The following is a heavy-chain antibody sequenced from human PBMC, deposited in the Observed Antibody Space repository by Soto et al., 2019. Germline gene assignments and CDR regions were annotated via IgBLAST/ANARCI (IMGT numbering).Heavy chain of an antibody. CDR2: INPNTGAT. CDR3: ARGLTSFYRDSSYYAVDV. CDR1: GYTFTGYY. Sequence: QGRLVQSGAEVKEPGASVTVSCKASGYTFTGYYIHWVRQAPGQGLEWMGWINPNTGATNYAQTFQDWVTMTRDTSITTANMELRRLRSEETAVYYCARGLTSFYRDSSYYAVDVWGQGTTVTVSS. J-gene: IGHJ6*02. V-gene: IGHV1-2*04. D-gene: IGHD3-10*01.